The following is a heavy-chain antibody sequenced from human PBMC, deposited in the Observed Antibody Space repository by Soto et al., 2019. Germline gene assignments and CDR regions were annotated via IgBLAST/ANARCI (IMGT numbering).Heavy chain of an antibody. CDR1: GFTFTSSA. Sequence: ASVKVSCKASGFTFTSSAMQWVRQARGQRLEWIGWIVVGSGNTNYAQKFQERVTITRDMSTSTAYMELSSLRSEDTAVYYCAANGYCSGGSCYSGYYYYYMDVWGKGTTVTVSS. CDR3: AANGYCSGGSCYSGYYYYYMDV. D-gene: IGHD2-15*01. CDR2: IVVGSGNT. J-gene: IGHJ6*03. V-gene: IGHV1-58*02.